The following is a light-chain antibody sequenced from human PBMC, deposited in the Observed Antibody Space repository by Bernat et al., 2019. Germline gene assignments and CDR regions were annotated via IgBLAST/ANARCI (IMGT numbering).Light chain of an antibody. Sequence: QSVLTQPPSASGTPGQRVTISCSGSSSDAGSNSVTWYQQFTGTAPKVLMYATNQRPTGVPDRLSGSQSGTSASLAISGLQSDDEANYYCASWDDSLNGWVFGGVTRLTVL. CDR1: SSDAGSNS. CDR2: ATN. J-gene: IGLJ3*02. V-gene: IGLV1-44*01. CDR3: ASWDDSLNGWV.